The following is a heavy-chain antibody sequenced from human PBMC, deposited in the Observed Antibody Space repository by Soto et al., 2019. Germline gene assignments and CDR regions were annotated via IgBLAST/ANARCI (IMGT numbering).Heavy chain of an antibody. V-gene: IGHV3-30-3*01. D-gene: IGHD1-26*01. J-gene: IGHJ6*02. Sequence: QVQLVESGGGVVQPGRSLRLSCAASGFTLSRYAMHWVRQAPGKGLQWVAVISYDGSNKYYADSVKGRFTISRDNSKNTLYLQMNSLRAEDTAVHYCAREDSGSYVYYYYYYGMDVWGQGTTVTVSS. CDR2: ISYDGSNK. CDR3: AREDSGSYVYYYYYYGMDV. CDR1: GFTLSRYA.